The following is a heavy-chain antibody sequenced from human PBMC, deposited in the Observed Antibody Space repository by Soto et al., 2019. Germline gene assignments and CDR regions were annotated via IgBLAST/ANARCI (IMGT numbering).Heavy chain of an antibody. J-gene: IGHJ5*02. Sequence: SETTSIKCTVSGGSVYSYYWGSTRQPPWKGLEWIGYIYYSGSTIYNTSIKRRATILVDTSKNQFSLKLSSVTAADTAVYYCARYCGGDCYYHWFDPWGQGTLVTVSS. CDR1: GGSVYSYY. D-gene: IGHD2-21*01. CDR2: IYYSGST. CDR3: ARYCGGDCYYHWFDP. V-gene: IGHV4-59*02.